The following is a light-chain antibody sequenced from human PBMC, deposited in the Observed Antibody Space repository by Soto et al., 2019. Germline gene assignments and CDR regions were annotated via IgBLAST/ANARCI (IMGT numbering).Light chain of an antibody. V-gene: IGKV1-39*01. CDR1: QSISSY. Sequence: DIQMTQSPSSLSASVGDRVTITCRASQSISSYLNWYQQKPGKAPKLLIYAASSLQSGVPSRFSGSGSGTDFTLTISSLHPEDFATYYFQQSYSTPPYPFVQGTKLEIK. J-gene: IGKJ2*01. CDR2: AAS. CDR3: QQSYSTPPYP.